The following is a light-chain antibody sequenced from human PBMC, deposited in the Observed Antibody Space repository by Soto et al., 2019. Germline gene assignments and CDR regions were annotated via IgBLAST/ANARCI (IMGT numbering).Light chain of an antibody. V-gene: IGKV3-15*01. J-gene: IGKJ2*02. Sequence: VMTQSPATLSVSPGERVILSCRASQSIGSNLAWCQQNPGQPPRLLIYHTSTRAPDIPPRFSGSGSGTEFTLTIRSLQSEDFGIYFCQECNNWPRCTFGQGTKLQIK. CDR1: QSIGSN. CDR2: HTS. CDR3: QECNNWPRCT.